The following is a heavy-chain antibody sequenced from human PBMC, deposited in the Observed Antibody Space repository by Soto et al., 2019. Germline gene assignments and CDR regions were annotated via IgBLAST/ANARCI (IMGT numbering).Heavy chain of an antibody. D-gene: IGHD2-15*01. J-gene: IGHJ6*02. CDR3: AREIGAYCSGGSCHYYYYGMDV. CDR1: GYTFTGYY. CDR2: INPNSGGT. Sequence: ASVKVSWKASGYTFTGYYMDWVRQAPGQGLEGKGWINPNSGGTNYAQKFQGWVTMTRDTSISTAYMELSRLRSDDTAVYYCAREIGAYCSGGSCHYYYYGMDVWGQGTTVTVSS. V-gene: IGHV1-2*04.